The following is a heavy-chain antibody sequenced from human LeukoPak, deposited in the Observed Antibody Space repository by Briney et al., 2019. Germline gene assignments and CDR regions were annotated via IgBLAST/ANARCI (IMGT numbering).Heavy chain of an antibody. CDR2: ISAYNGNT. Sequence: ASVKVSCKASGYTLTDYYMHWVRQAPGQGLEWMGWISAYNGNTNYAQKLQGRVTMTTDTSTSTAYMELRSLRSDDTAVYYCARDREYYYDSSGPFDYWGQGTLVTVSS. D-gene: IGHD3-22*01. CDR3: ARDREYYYDSSGPFDY. J-gene: IGHJ4*02. V-gene: IGHV1-18*04. CDR1: GYTLTDYY.